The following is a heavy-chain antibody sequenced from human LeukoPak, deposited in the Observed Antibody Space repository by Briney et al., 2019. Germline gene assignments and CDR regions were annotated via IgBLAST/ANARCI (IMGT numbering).Heavy chain of an antibody. D-gene: IGHD1-26*01. V-gene: IGHV4-61*01. Sequence: SETLSLTCTVSGVSVSSGSYYWSWIRQPPGKGLEWIGYIYYSGISNYNPSLKSRVTMSVDMSMNQFSLKLSAVTAADTAIYYCAREEVGASPGGYWGQGTLVTVSS. J-gene: IGHJ4*02. CDR2: IYYSGIS. CDR1: GVSVSSGSYY. CDR3: AREEVGASPGGY.